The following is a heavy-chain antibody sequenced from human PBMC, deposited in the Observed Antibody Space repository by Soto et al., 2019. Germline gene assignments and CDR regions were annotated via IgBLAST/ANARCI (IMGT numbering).Heavy chain of an antibody. CDR3: ARDGGSGYSYGYYYYYYGMDV. CDR1: GFTFRSYA. CDR2: ISYDGDNK. J-gene: IGHJ6*02. V-gene: IGHV3-30-3*01. D-gene: IGHD5-18*01. Sequence: GGSLRLSCAASGFTFRSYAMHWVRQAPGKGLEWVAVISYDGDNKYSADSVKGRLTISRDNSKNTLYLQMNSLRSEDTAVYYCARDGGSGYSYGYYYYYYGMDVWGQGTTVTVSS.